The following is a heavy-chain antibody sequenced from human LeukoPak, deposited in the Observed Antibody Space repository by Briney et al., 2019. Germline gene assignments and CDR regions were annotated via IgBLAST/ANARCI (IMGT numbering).Heavy chain of an antibody. Sequence: PSETLSLTCTVSGGSISSSSYYWGWIRQPPGKGLEWIGSIYYSGSTYYNPSLKSRVTISVDTSKNQLSLKLSSVTAADTAVYYCASQTYYYDSGSYLFDPWGQGTLVTVSS. CDR3: ASQTYYYDSGSYLFDP. CDR2: IYYSGST. D-gene: IGHD3-10*01. V-gene: IGHV4-39*01. CDR1: GGSISSSSYY. J-gene: IGHJ5*02.